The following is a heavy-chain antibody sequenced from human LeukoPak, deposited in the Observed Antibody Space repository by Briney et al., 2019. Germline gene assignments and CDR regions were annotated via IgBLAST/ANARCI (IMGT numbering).Heavy chain of an antibody. CDR1: GYTFTGYY. Sequence: ASVKVSCKASGYTFTGYYMHWVRQAPGQGLEWMGWINPNSGGTNYAQKFQGRVTMTRDTSISTAYMELSRLRSDDTAVYYCAREPRVGESTSTFWGQGTLVTVSS. CDR3: AREPRVGESTSTF. CDR2: INPNSGGT. V-gene: IGHV1-2*02. D-gene: IGHD3-16*01. J-gene: IGHJ4*02.